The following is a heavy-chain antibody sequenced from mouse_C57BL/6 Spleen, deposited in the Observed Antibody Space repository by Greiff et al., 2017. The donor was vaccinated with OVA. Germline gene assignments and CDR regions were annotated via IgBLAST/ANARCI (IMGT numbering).Heavy chain of an antibody. Sequence: VQLQQSGAELVRPGASVTLSCKASGYTFTDYEMHWVKQTPVHGLEWIGAIDPETGGTAYNQKFKGKAILTADKSSSTAYMELRSLTSEDSAVYYCTRGRPYYDYDGFAYWGQGTLVTVSA. CDR3: TRGRPYYDYDGFAY. D-gene: IGHD2-4*01. CDR2: IDPETGGT. J-gene: IGHJ3*01. CDR1: GYTFTDYE. V-gene: IGHV1-15*01.